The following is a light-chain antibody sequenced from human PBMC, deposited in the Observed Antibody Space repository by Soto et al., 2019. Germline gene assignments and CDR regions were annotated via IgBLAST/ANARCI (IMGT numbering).Light chain of an antibody. J-gene: IGKJ4*01. V-gene: IGKV1-27*01. CDR3: QKYNSAPLT. CDR1: QVIGNY. CDR2: AAS. Sequence: DIQMTQSPSSLSASVGDRVTITCRAGQVIGNYLAWYQQKPGKIPKLLIYAASTLQSGVPSRFSGSGSGTDFTLTISSLQPEDVATYYCQKYNSAPLTFGGGTKVDIK.